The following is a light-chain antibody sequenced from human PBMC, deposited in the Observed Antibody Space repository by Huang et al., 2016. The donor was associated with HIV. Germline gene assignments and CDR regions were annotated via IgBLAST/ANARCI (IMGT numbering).Light chain of an antibody. J-gene: IGKJ2*01. CDR3: QQSYRTPRT. Sequence: DIQMTQFPTSLSASVEDRVTITCRAGQAIDKYLNWYQQKSGRAPRLLIYGASKLQSGVSSRFSGRASGTHFSLTINSLQPDDSAIYYCQQSYRTPRTFGQGTNLEI. CDR1: QAIDKY. V-gene: IGKV1-39*01. CDR2: GAS.